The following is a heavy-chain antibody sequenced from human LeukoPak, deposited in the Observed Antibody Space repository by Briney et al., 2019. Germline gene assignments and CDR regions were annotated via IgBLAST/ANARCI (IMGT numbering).Heavy chain of an antibody. CDR3: ARTAVTNGVGY. CDR2: IYYSGST. V-gene: IGHV4-39*01. CDR1: GGSISSSSYY. Sequence: SETLSLTCTVSGGSISSSSYYWGWLRQPPGKGLEWIGSIYYSGSTYYNPSLKSRVTISVDTSKNQFSLKLSSVTAADTAVYYCARTAVTNGVGYWGQGTLVTVS. J-gene: IGHJ4*02. D-gene: IGHD4-17*01.